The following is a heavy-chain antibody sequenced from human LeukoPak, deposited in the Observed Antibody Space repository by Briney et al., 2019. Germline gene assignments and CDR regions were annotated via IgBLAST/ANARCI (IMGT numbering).Heavy chain of an antibody. CDR2: ISSSSYI. CDR1: GFTFSSYS. Sequence: GSLRLSCAASGFTFSSYSMNWVRQAPGRGLEWVSSISSSSYIYYADSVKGRFTISRDNAKNSLYLQMNSLRAEDTAVYYCAREPRMVVVVPAAHFDYWGQGTLVTVSS. V-gene: IGHV3-21*01. J-gene: IGHJ4*02. D-gene: IGHD2-2*01. CDR3: AREPRMVVVVPAAHFDY.